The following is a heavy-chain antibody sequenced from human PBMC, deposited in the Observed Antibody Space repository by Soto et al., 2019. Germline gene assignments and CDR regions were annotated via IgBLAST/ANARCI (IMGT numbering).Heavy chain of an antibody. CDR1: GYTFTSYG. V-gene: IGHV1-18*01. CDR3: AKAPLEMATTNNWFDP. J-gene: IGHJ5*02. CDR2: ISTYNGAT. Sequence: QLVQSGPEVKKPGASVRVSCQASGYTFTSYGINWVRQAPGQGLEWMGWISTYNGATNYAQKLEGRITMTTDTSTTTAYLDLRSLRSDDTAVYYCAKAPLEMATTNNWFDPWGQGTLVTVSS. D-gene: IGHD5-12*01.